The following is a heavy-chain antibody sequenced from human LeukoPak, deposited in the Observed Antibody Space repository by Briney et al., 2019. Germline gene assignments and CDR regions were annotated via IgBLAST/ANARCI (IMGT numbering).Heavy chain of an antibody. CDR1: GGTFSSYA. CDR3: ARGGRVGRPLFDY. J-gene: IGHJ4*02. D-gene: IGHD3-16*01. CDR2: IIPIFGTA. Sequence: RASVKVSCKASGGTFSSYAISWVRQAPGQGLEWMGGIIPIFGTANYAQKFQGRVTITADESTSTAYMELSSLRSEDTAVYYCARGGRVGRPLFDYWGQGTLVTVSS. V-gene: IGHV1-69*13.